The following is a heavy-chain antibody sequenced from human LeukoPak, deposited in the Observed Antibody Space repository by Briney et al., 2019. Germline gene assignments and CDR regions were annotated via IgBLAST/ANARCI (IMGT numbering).Heavy chain of an antibody. CDR3: ARPTRRGYSYGYLY. J-gene: IGHJ4*02. CDR2: IYPGDCDT. V-gene: IGHV5-51*01. D-gene: IGHD5-18*01. CDR1: GYSFTSYW. Sequence: GESLKISCKGSGYSFTSYWIGWVRQMPGKGLDGMWIIYPGDCDTRYSPSFQGQVTISADKSISTAYLQWSSLKASDTAMYYCARPTRRGYSYGYLYGGQGTLVTVSS.